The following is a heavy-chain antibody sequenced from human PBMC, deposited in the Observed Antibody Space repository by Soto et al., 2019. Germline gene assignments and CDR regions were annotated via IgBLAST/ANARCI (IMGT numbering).Heavy chain of an antibody. J-gene: IGHJ4*02. CDR2: IYRTGST. CDR3: ASRDPGTSVDY. D-gene: IGHD1-7*01. CDR1: GGSFTSNNW. V-gene: IGHV4-4*02. Sequence: RSLTCAVSGGSFTSNNWWTWVRQPPGQGLEWIGEIYRTGSTNYNPSLKSRVTISLDKSENQFSLKVTSLTAADTAVYYCASRDPGTSVDYWGQGTLVTVSS.